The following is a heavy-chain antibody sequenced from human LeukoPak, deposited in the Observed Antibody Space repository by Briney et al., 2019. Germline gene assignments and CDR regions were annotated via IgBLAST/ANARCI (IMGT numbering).Heavy chain of an antibody. CDR3: ARDLGPHSSSPNSGAFDI. Sequence: GGSLRLSCTASGFIFSSYWMSWVRQAPGKGLEWVANIKQDGSEKYYVDSVKGRFTISRDNAKNSLYLQMNSLRAEDTAVYYCARDLGPHSSSPNSGAFDIWGQGTMVTVSS. CDR1: GFIFSSYW. D-gene: IGHD6-6*01. J-gene: IGHJ3*02. CDR2: IKQDGSEK. V-gene: IGHV3-7*01.